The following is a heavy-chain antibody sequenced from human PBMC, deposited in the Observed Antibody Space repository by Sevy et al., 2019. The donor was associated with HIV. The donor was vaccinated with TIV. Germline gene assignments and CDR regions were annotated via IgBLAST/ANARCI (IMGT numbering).Heavy chain of an antibody. Sequence: GGSLRLSCAASGFTFSTHAMHWVRQAPGKGLEWVAIISYDGNIEYYPDSVKGRFTISRDDSKNRFYLQMNSLRSEDTAVYYCARDLGYESTGYLPLFDNWGQGTLVTVSS. V-gene: IGHV3-30-3*01. CDR2: ISYDGNIE. CDR1: GFTFSTHA. D-gene: IGHD3-22*01. CDR3: ARDLGYESTGYLPLFDN. J-gene: IGHJ4*02.